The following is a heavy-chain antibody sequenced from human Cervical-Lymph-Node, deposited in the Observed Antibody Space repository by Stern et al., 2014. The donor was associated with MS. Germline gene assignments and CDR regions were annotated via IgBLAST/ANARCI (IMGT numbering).Heavy chain of an antibody. D-gene: IGHD1-14*01. CDR3: ARHSIKGYNCFDT. V-gene: IGHV1-18*01. J-gene: IGHJ5*02. CDR1: GFALTSAG. Sequence: QVQLVPSGAELKKPGASVKVSCKASGFALTSAGISWVRQDPGQGLEWMGLISAYNVNTNYAQRFQDSVNMTTYTSTSTAYMELRSLRSDDTAVYDCARHSIKGYNCFDTWGQGTLVTVSS. CDR2: ISAYNVNT.